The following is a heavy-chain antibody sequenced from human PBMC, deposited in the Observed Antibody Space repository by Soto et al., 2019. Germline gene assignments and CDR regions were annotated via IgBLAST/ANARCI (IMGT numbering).Heavy chain of an antibody. V-gene: IGHV1-46*01. D-gene: IGHD6-13*01. CDR3: ARMSAGIAAAAKGFYYYGMDV. CDR2: INPSGGST. J-gene: IGHJ6*02. CDR1: GYTFTSYY. Sequence: ASVKVSCKASGYTFTSYYMHWVRQAPGQGLEWMGIINPSGGSTSYAQKFQGRVTMTRDTSTSTVYMELSSLRSEDTAVYYCARMSAGIAAAAKGFYYYGMDVWRQGTTVTVSS.